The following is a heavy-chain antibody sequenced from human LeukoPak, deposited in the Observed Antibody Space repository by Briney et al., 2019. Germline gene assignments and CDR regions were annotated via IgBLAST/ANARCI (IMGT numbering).Heavy chain of an antibody. CDR3: ARGGRIVVVPASSARDRSLGY. J-gene: IGHJ4*02. V-gene: IGHV4-61*02. CDR2: IYTSGST. CDR1: GGSISSGSYY. D-gene: IGHD2-2*01. Sequence: PSETLSLTCTVSGGSISSGSYYWSWIRQPAGKGLEWIGRIYTSGSTNYNPSLKSRVTISVDTSKNQFSLKLSSVTAADTAVYYCARGGRIVVVPASSARDRSLGYWGQGTLVTVSS.